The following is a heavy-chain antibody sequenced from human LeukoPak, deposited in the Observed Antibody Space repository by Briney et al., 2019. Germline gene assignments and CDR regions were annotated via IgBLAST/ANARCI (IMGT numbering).Heavy chain of an antibody. CDR1: GYTISSHG. CDR2: ISANNGNT. J-gene: IGHJ6*03. V-gene: IGHV1-18*01. D-gene: IGHD2-2*02. CDR3: ARPKRGLYLASWTYSYYYYMDV. Sequence: GASVKVSCKASGYTISSHGISWARQAPGQGLEWMGWISANNGNTNYAQKFQDRVTMTTDTSTSTAYMELRSLRSDDTAVYYCARPKRGLYLASWTYSYYYYMDVWGKGTTVTVPS.